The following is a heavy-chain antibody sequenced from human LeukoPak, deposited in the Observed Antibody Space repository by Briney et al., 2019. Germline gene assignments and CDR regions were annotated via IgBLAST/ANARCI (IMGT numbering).Heavy chain of an antibody. Sequence: AGGSLRLSCAASGFTFSSFEMSWVRQAPGKGLEWISYISSSGSGSTIYYADSVKGRFTISRDNAKNSLYLRMDSLRVEDTAVYYCARDSTGSLYYDFWSGYYTRFDYWGQGTLVTVSS. J-gene: IGHJ4*02. CDR3: ARDSTGSLYYDFWSGYYTRFDY. V-gene: IGHV3-48*03. CDR2: ISSSGSGSTI. D-gene: IGHD3-3*01. CDR1: GFTFSSFE.